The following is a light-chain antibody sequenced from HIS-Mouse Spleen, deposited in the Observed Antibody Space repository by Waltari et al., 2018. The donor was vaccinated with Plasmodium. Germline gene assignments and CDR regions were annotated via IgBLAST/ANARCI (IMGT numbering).Light chain of an antibody. J-gene: IGKJ3*01. CDR1: QSVSSN. CDR3: QQYNNWSFT. V-gene: IGKV3-15*01. CDR2: GAS. Sequence: EIVMTQSPATLSLSPGEIATLSCRASQSVSSNLSWYHQKPGQATRLLIYGASTSATGISARFSGSGSGTEFTLTISSLQSEDFAVYYCQQYNNWSFTFGPGTKVDIK.